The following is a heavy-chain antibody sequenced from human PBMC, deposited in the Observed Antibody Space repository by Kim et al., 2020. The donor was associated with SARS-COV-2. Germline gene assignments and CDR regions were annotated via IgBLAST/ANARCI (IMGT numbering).Heavy chain of an antibody. CDR1: GGSISSSSYF. J-gene: IGHJ4*02. CDR2: IYYTGST. CDR3: ARSLGNSLVRGVFMGY. V-gene: IGHV4-39*07. D-gene: IGHD3-10*01. Sequence: SETLSLTCTVSGGSISSSSYFWGWIRQPPGKGLEWIGSIYYTGSTYYNPSLKSRVTISVDTSKNQFSLKLISVTAADTAMYYCARSLGNSLVRGVFMGYWGQGTLVTVSS.